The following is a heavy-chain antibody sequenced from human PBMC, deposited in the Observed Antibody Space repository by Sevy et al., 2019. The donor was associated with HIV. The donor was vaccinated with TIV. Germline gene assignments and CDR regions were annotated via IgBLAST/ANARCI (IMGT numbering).Heavy chain of an antibody. CDR2: ISYDGSNK. Sequence: GGSLRLSCSASGFTFSRYGMHWVRQAPGKGLEWVAVISYDGSNKYYADSMKGRFTKSRDNSKDTQYLQMNSLRIEDTAGYYCAKIMRCGSYGSGPELWGQGTLVTVSS. CDR3: AKIMRCGSYGSGPEL. D-gene: IGHD3-10*01. V-gene: IGHV3-30*18. J-gene: IGHJ4*02. CDR1: GFTFSRYG.